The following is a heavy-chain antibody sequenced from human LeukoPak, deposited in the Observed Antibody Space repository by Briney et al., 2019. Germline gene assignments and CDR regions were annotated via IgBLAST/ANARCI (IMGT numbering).Heavy chain of an antibody. CDR3: AKDDFKYYYYYMDV. D-gene: IGHD2-21*02. Sequence: GGSLRLSCAASGFTFSTYGMHWVRQAPGKGLEWVAFIRSDGNNKYYADSVKGRFIISRDNSKNTLYLQMNSLRAGDTAVYYCAKDDFKYYYYYMDVWGKGTTVTVSS. V-gene: IGHV3-30*02. J-gene: IGHJ6*03. CDR1: GFTFSTYG. CDR2: IRSDGNNK.